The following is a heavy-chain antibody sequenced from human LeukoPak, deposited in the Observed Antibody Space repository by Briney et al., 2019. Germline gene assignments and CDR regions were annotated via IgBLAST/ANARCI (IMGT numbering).Heavy chain of an antibody. D-gene: IGHD5-18*01. CDR2: VIPIASTI. V-gene: IGHV1-69*01. CDR3: ATGGMYSYGFTSIGFDI. J-gene: IGHJ3*02. CDR1: GGSFSSHA. Sequence: SVKVSCKASGGSFSSHAITWVRQARGQGLEWMGGVIPIASTINYAQKFQGRVTITADESTSTAYMELTSLRSEDTAVYYCATGGMYSYGFTSIGFDIWGQGTMVTVSS.